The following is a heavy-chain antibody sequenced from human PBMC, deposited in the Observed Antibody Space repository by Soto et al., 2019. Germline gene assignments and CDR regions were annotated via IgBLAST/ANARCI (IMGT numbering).Heavy chain of an antibody. V-gene: IGHV2-5*02. Sequence: QITLKESGPPLVKPTQTLTLTCTFSGFSLRNSGVGVGWIRQPPGKALEWLALIYWDDDNSYSPSLKSRLTITKDTAKNQVVLTMTNMDHVDTATYYSAPLTTGGFDFDFWGQGTLVTVSS. CDR3: APLTTGGFDFDF. CDR2: IYWDDDN. D-gene: IGHD4-17*01. J-gene: IGHJ4*02. CDR1: GFSLRNSGVG.